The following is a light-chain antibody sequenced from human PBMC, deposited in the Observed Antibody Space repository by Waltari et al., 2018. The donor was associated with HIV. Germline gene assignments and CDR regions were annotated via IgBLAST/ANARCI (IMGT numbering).Light chain of an antibody. V-gene: IGKV3-20*01. CDR2: GAS. CDR3: QQSGSSIT. J-gene: IGKJ5*01. CDR1: QSVGSIY. Sequence: EIVLTQSPGTLSLSPGERAIFSCRASQSVGSIYLNWYQQKPGQAPRVLIYGASSRATGIPDRFSGSGSGTDFSLTISRLEPEDFAVYYCQQSGSSITFGQGTRLEI.